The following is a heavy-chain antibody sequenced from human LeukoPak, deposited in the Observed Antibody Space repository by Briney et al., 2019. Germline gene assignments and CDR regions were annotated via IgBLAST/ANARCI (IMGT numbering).Heavy chain of an antibody. CDR2: IYYSGST. Sequence: SETLSLTCTVSGGSISSYYWSWIRQPPGKGLEWIGYIYYSGSTNYNHSLKSRVTISVDTSKNQFSLKLSSVTAADTAVYYCARSVVPAGSDAFDIWGQGTMVTVSS. CDR3: ARSVVPAGSDAFDI. CDR1: GGSISSYY. D-gene: IGHD2-2*01. J-gene: IGHJ3*02. V-gene: IGHV4-59*01.